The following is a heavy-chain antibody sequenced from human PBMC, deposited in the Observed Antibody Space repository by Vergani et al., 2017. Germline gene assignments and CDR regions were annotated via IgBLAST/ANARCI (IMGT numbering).Heavy chain of an antibody. V-gene: IGHV4-39*02. CDR1: GGSISSSSYY. CDR2: IYYSGST. CDR3: ARDGTILEYYYYYYMDV. D-gene: IGHD3-3*01. J-gene: IGHJ6*03. Sequence: QLQLQESGPGLVKPSETLSLTCTVSGGSISSSSYYWGWIRQPPGKGLEWIVSIYYSGSTYYNPSLKSRVTISVDTSKNQFSLKLSSVTAADTAVYYCARDGTILEYYYYYYMDVWGKGTTVTVSS.